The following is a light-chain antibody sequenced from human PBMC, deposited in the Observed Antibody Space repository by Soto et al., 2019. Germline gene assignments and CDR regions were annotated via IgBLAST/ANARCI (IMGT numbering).Light chain of an antibody. CDR1: QGIGDT. CDR3: HQRSQ. V-gene: IGKV3D-11*03. CDR2: DTS. J-gene: IGKJ5*01. Sequence: EVVMRQSPATLSVSPGEGATLSCRASQGIGDTLAWYQHKPGQTPRLLIYDTSTRATGVPTRFSGSRSGAEFTLTISSVEPEDVAMYYCHQRSQVGQGTRLENK.